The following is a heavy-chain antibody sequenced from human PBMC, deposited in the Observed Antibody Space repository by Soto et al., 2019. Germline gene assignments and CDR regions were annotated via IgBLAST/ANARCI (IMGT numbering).Heavy chain of an antibody. V-gene: IGHV3-30*18. D-gene: IGHD7-27*01. J-gene: IGHJ6*02. CDR2: ITYEGSQI. Sequence: QVQLVESGGGVVQPGRSLRLSCAASGFTFPRFAMHWVRKAPAKGLEGVALITYEGSQIYYADAVKGRFTISRDNGDNTLSLQMDNLRTEDTATYFCAKGRGEMNWANYYGLDVWGQGTTVTVSS. CDR3: AKGRGEMNWANYYGLDV. CDR1: GFTFPRFA.